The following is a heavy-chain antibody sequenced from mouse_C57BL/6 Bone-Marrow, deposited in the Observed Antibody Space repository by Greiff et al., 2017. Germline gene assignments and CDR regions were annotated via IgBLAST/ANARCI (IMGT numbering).Heavy chain of an antibody. D-gene: IGHD1-1*01. CDR3: TLYGSYYFDY. V-gene: IGHV1-15*01. Sequence: QVQLQQSGAELVRPGASVTLSCKASGYTFTDSEMHWVKQTPVHGLEWIGAIDPETGGTAYNQKFKGKAILTADKSSSPAYLELRSMTSEDSAVYDCTLYGSYYFDYWGQGTTLTVSS. J-gene: IGHJ2*01. CDR2: IDPETGGT. CDR1: GYTFTDSE.